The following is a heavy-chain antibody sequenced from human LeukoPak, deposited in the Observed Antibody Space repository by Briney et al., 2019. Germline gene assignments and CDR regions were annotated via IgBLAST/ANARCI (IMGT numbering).Heavy chain of an antibody. Sequence: PGVSLRLSCAASGFTVSSNYMSWVRHAPGKGLEWVSVIYSGGSTYYADSVKGRFTISRDNSKNTLYLQMNSLRAEDTAVYYCASSHTRAFDPWGQGTLVTVSS. CDR1: GFTVSSNY. J-gene: IGHJ5*02. V-gene: IGHV3-53*01. CDR3: ASSHTRAFDP. CDR2: IYSGGST.